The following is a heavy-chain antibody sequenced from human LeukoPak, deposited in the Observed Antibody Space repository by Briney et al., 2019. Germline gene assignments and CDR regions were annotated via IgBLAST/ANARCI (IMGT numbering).Heavy chain of an antibody. CDR2: IYTSGST. V-gene: IGHV4-61*05. CDR1: GGSISSSSYY. J-gene: IGHJ4*02. D-gene: IGHD1-26*01. Sequence: SETLSLTCTVSGGSISSSSYYWSWIRQPPGKGLEWIGYIYTSGSTNYNPSLKSRVTISVDTSKNQFSLKLSSVTAADTAVYYCARHGLGRDGSPSAGFDYWGQGTLVTVSS. CDR3: ARHGLGRDGSPSAGFDY.